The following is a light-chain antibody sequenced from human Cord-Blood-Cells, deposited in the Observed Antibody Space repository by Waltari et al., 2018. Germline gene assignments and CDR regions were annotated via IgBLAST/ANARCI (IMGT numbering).Light chain of an antibody. Sequence: QSALTQPASVSGSPGQSSTISCTGTSSDVGGSNYVSWYQQHPGKAPKPIIYDVSNRPSGVSNRFSGSKSGNTASLTISGLQAEDEADYYCSSYTSSSTLVVFGGGTKLTVL. J-gene: IGLJ2*01. V-gene: IGLV2-14*01. CDR3: SSYTSSSTLVV. CDR1: SSDVGGSNY. CDR2: DVS.